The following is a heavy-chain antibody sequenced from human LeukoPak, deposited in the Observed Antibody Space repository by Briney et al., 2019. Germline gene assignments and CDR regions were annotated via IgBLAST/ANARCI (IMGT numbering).Heavy chain of an antibody. CDR2: IWDDGSSK. J-gene: IGHJ3*02. V-gene: IGHV3-33*01. CDR3: TRPAGDYARGGFDI. D-gene: IGHD4-17*01. Sequence: GGSVRLSCAASGFTFSNYGMHWVRQAPGKGLEWVAVIWDDGSSKYYAHSVQGRFTISRDTSRSTVYLQMKSLRADDSAMYYCTRPAGDYARGGFDIWGQGTLVTVSS. CDR1: GFTFSNYG.